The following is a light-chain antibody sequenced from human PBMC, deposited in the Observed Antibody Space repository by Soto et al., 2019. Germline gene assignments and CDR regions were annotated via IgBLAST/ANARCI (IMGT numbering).Light chain of an antibody. CDR1: ESLHNY. Sequence: DIQMTQSPSSLSASVGDRVTNSCRASESLHNYLNWYQQKAGKAPKLLIHTTSILQSGVPSRFSGSGSGTDFTLTISSLQPEDFATYYCQQSYNTPRTFGQGTKVDIK. V-gene: IGKV1-39*01. J-gene: IGKJ1*01. CDR2: TTS. CDR3: QQSYNTPRT.